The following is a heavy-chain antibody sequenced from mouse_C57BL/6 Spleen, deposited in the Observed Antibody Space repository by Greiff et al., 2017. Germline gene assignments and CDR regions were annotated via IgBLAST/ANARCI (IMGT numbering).Heavy chain of an antibody. CDR3: ARGGYYDYDENAMDY. CDR1: GYTFTDYY. Sequence: EVQLQQSGPELVKPGASVKISCKASGYTFTDYYMNWVKQSHGKSLEWIGDLNPNNGGTSYNQKFKGKATLTVDKSSSTAYMELRSLTSEDSAVYYCARGGYYDYDENAMDYWGQGTSVTVSS. D-gene: IGHD2-4*01. V-gene: IGHV1-26*01. CDR2: LNPNNGGT. J-gene: IGHJ4*01.